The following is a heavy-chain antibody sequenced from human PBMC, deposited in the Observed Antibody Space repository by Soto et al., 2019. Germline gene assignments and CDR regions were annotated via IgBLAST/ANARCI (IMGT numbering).Heavy chain of an antibody. CDR1: GFTFSSYG. V-gene: IGHV3-33*01. CDR3: AREPHCSGGSCYSSSRRGGMDV. J-gene: IGHJ6*02. Sequence: GGSLRLSCAASGFTFSSYGMHWVRQAPGKGLEWVAVIWYDGSNKYYADSVKGRFTISRDNSKNTLYLQMNSLRAEDTAVYYCAREPHCSGGSCYSSSRRGGMDVWGQGTTVTVSS. CDR2: IWYDGSNK. D-gene: IGHD2-15*01.